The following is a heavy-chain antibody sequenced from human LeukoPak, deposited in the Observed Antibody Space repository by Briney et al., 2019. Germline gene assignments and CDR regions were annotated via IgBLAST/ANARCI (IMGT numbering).Heavy chain of an antibody. J-gene: IGHJ4*02. Sequence: GGSLRLSCAASGFTFDDYAMHWVRQAPGKGLEWVSGISWNSGSIGYADSVKGRFTISRDNAKNSLYLQMNSLRAEDTALYYCAKESGGGLDYWGQGTLVTVSS. CDR2: ISWNSGSI. V-gene: IGHV3-9*01. D-gene: IGHD3-16*01. CDR3: AKESGGGLDY. CDR1: GFTFDDYA.